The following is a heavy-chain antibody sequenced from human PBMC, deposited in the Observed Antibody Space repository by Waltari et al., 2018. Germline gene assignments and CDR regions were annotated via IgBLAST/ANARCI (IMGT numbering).Heavy chain of an antibody. Sequence: QVQLVQSGAEVRKPGASVKVSCKASGYTFARYDSNWVRQAPGQGLEWMGWMKPNRGTTGYARTFQGRIAMTTDISIDTAYLELTGLTSGDTAIYFCARFGPDYDALDLWGQGTMVTVSS. CDR1: GYTFARYD. D-gene: IGHD3-10*01. J-gene: IGHJ3*01. CDR2: MKPNRGTT. V-gene: IGHV1-8*01. CDR3: ARFGPDYDALDL.